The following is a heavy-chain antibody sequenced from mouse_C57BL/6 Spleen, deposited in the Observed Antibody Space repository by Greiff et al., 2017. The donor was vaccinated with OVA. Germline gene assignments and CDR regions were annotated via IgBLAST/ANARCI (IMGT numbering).Heavy chain of an antibody. CDR2: ISDGGSYT. CDR3: ARGAGARTAQALAY. CDR1: GFTFSSYA. J-gene: IGHJ3*01. Sequence: DVQLVESGGGLVKPGGSLKLSCAASGFTFSSYAMSWVRQTPEKRLEWVATISDGGSYTYYPDNVKGRFTISRDNAKNNLYLQMSHLKSEDTAMYYCARGAGARTAQALAYWGQGTLVTVSA. V-gene: IGHV5-4*01. D-gene: IGHD3-2*02.